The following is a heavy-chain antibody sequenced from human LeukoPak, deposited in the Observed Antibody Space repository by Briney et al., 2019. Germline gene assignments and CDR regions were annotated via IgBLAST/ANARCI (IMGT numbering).Heavy chain of an antibody. CDR1: GFTFSDYY. Sequence: PGGSLRLSCATSGFTFSDYYLTWIRQAPGKGLEWISHINGSESIIHYADSVKGRFTVSRDNAKNTLYLQMNGLRDEDTAVYYCARDPRNKGLDPWGQGTLVTVSS. V-gene: IGHV3-11*04. J-gene: IGHJ5*02. CDR2: INGSESII. D-gene: IGHD1/OR15-1a*01. CDR3: ARDPRNKGLDP.